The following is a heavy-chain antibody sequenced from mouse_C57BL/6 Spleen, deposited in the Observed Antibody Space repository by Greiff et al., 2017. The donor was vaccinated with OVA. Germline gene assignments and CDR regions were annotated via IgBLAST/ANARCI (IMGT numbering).Heavy chain of an antibody. CDR1: GYTFTSYW. J-gene: IGHJ1*03. CDR2: IDPSDSET. CDR3: ARHYGGSHWYFDV. Sequence: QVQLQQPGAELVRPGSSVKLSCKASGYTFTSYWMHWVKQRPIQGLEWIGNIDPSDSETHYNQKFKDKATLTVDKSSSTAYMQLSSLTSEDSAVYYGARHYGGSHWYFDVWGTGTTVTVSS. D-gene: IGHD1-1*01. V-gene: IGHV1-52*01.